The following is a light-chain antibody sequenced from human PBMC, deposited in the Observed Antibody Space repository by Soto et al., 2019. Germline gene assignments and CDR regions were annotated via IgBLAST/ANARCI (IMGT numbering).Light chain of an antibody. V-gene: IGLV1-44*01. Sequence: QSALSQPPSASGNPGQRVTISCSGSSSNIGSNTVNWYQQLPGTAPKLLIYSNNQRPSGVPDRFSGSKSGTSASLAISGLQSEDEADYYCAAWDDSLNGLYVFGTGTKVTVL. CDR2: SNN. J-gene: IGLJ1*01. CDR3: AAWDDSLNGLYV. CDR1: SSNIGSNT.